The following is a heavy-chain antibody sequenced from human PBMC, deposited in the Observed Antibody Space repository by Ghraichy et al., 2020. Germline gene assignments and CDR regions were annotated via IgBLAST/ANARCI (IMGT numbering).Heavy chain of an antibody. Sequence: SETLSLTCTVSGGSISSYYWSWIRQPPGKGLEWIGYIYYSGSTNYNPSLKSRVTISVDTSKNQFSLKLSSVTAADTAVYYCARVLPYDSSGYYCPYFDYWGQGTLVTVSS. CDR3: ARVLPYDSSGYYCPYFDY. J-gene: IGHJ4*02. D-gene: IGHD3-22*01. CDR2: IYYSGST. CDR1: GGSISSYY. V-gene: IGHV4-59*01.